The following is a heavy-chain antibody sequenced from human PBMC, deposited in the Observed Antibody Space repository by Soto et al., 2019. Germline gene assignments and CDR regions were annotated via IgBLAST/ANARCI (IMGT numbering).Heavy chain of an antibody. J-gene: IGHJ6*02. CDR3: ARGITIFGVAIMDV. CDR2: IYYSGST. V-gene: IGHV4-59*01. Sequence: QVQLQESGPGLVKPSETLSLTCTVSGGSISSYYWSWIRQPPGKGLEWIGYIYYSGSTNYNPSLKSRVTISVDTSKNQFSLKLSSVTAADTAVYYCARGITIFGVAIMDVWGQGTTVTVSS. D-gene: IGHD3-3*01. CDR1: GGSISSYY.